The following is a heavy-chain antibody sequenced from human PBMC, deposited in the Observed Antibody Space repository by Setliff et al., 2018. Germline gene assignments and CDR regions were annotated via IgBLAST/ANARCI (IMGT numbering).Heavy chain of an antibody. CDR1: GYTFTGYY. CDR2: INPNSGGT. V-gene: IGHV1-2*06. D-gene: IGHD5-12*01. CDR3: VRGPGPSVVVAIPFDH. J-gene: IGHJ4*02. Sequence: ASVKVSCKASGYTFTGYYMHWVRQAPGQGLEWMGRINPNSGGTNYAQKFQGRVTMTRDTSISTAYLEMASLRDDDTAVYYCVRGPGPSVVVAIPFDHWGQGSLVTVSS.